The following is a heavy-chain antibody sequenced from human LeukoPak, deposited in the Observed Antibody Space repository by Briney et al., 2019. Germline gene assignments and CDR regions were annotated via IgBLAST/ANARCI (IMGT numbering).Heavy chain of an antibody. J-gene: IGHJ4*02. CDR2: IYYSGST. Sequence: SETLSLTCTVSGGSISSSSYYWGWIRQPPGKGLEWFGSIYYSGSTYYNPSLKSRVTISVDTSKNQFSLKLSSVTAADTAVYYCARVTGYMTEDYFDYWGQGTLITVSS. CDR3: ARVTGYMTEDYFDY. D-gene: IGHD6-13*01. V-gene: IGHV4-39*07. CDR1: GGSISSSSYY.